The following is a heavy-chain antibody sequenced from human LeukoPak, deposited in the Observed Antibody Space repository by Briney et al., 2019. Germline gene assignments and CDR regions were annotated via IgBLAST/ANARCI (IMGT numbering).Heavy chain of an antibody. Sequence: SETLSLTCTVSGGSISSSSYYWGWIHQPPGKGLEWIGSIYYSGSTYYNPSLKSRVTISVDTSKNQFSLKLSSVTAADTAVYYCARGVITMVRGEFRLYFDYWGQGTLVTVSS. J-gene: IGHJ4*02. V-gene: IGHV4-39*07. CDR2: IYYSGST. D-gene: IGHD3-10*01. CDR1: GGSISSSSYY. CDR3: ARGVITMVRGEFRLYFDY.